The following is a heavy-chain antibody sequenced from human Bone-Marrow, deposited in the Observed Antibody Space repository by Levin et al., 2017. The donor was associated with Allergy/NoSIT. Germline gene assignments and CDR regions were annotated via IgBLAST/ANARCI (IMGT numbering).Heavy chain of an antibody. CDR3: ARVGITMVRGVPYYYYYYMDV. V-gene: IGHV4-34*01. CDR2: INHSGST. Sequence: LRLSCAVYGGSFSGYYWSWIRQPPGKGLEWIGEINHSGSTNYNPSLKSRVTISVDTSKNQFSLKLSSVTAADTAVYYCARVGITMVRGVPYYYYYYMDVWGKGTTVTVSS. CDR1: GGSFSGYY. J-gene: IGHJ6*03. D-gene: IGHD3-10*01.